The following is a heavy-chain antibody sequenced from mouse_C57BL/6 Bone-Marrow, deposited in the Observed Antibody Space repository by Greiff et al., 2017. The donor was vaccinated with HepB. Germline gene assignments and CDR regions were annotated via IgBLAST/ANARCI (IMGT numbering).Heavy chain of an antibody. D-gene: IGHD3-3*01. CDR1: GFSFNTYA. Sequence: GGGLVQPKGSLTLSCAASGFSFNTYAMNWVRQAPGKGLEWVARIRSKSNNYATYYADSVKDRFTISRDDSESMLYLQMNNLKTEDTAMYYCVRGTRYFDVWGTGTTVTVSS. V-gene: IGHV10-1*01. J-gene: IGHJ1*03. CDR3: VRGTRYFDV. CDR2: IRSKSNNYAT.